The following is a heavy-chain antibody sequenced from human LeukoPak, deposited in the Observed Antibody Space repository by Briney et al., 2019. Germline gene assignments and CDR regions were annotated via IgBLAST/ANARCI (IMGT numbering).Heavy chain of an antibody. Sequence: HPGGSLRLSCVVSGFTVSSNYMSWVRQAPGKGLEWVSVISRSGTETYHADSVRGRFTISRDNAKNTLYLQMDSLRAEDTAVYYCAKKSPDSSGNPAYDWGQGTLVTVSS. CDR1: GFTVSSNY. CDR2: ISRSGTET. J-gene: IGHJ4*02. CDR3: AKKSPDSSGNPAYD. V-gene: IGHV3-53*01. D-gene: IGHD4-23*01.